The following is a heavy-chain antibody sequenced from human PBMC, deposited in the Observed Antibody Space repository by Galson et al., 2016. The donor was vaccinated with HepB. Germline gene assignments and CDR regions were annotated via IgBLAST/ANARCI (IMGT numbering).Heavy chain of an antibody. CDR3: AREDYLSCYFDY. J-gene: IGHJ4*02. Sequence: SETLSLTCSVSTFSITTGYYWGWIRQPPGKGLEWIGSISHSGTSDYNVSLKSRVTISVDTSKNQFSLKLTSVTAADTAVYFGAREDYLSCYFDYWGQGILVTVSS. V-gene: IGHV4-38-2*02. CDR2: ISHSGTS. D-gene: IGHD4-11*01. CDR1: TFSITTGYY.